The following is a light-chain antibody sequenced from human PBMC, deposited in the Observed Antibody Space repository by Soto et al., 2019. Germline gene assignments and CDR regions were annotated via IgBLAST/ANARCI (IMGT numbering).Light chain of an antibody. CDR1: QSVSSSY. CDR3: QQYASAPLA. J-gene: IGKJ4*01. Sequence: EIVLTQSPGTLSLSPGERATLSCRASQSVSSSYLAWYQQKPGQAPRLLMFGASSRATGIPDRFSGSGSGTDFILTISRLEPEDFAVYYCQQYASAPLAFGGGTRVDVK. V-gene: IGKV3-20*01. CDR2: GAS.